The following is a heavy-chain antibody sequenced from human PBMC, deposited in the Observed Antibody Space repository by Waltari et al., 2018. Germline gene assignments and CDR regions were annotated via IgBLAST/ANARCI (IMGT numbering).Heavy chain of an antibody. J-gene: IGHJ4*02. CDR1: GYTFTSYY. Sequence: QVQLVQSGAEVKKPGASVKVSCKASGYTFTSYYMHWVRQAPGQGLEWMGIINPSGGSTSYAQKFQGRVTMTRDTSTSTVYMELSSLRSEDTAVYYCAIDWRLRYCSGGSCYWGDYWGQGTLVTVSS. CDR3: AIDWRLRYCSGGSCYWGDY. V-gene: IGHV1-46*03. D-gene: IGHD2-15*01. CDR2: INPSGGST.